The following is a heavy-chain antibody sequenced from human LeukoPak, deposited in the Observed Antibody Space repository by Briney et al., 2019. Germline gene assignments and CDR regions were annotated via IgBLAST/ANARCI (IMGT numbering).Heavy chain of an antibody. Sequence: PGGSLRLSCAASGFTFSSYWMHWVRQAPGKGLVWVSRINGDGSTTTYADSVKGRFTISRDNAKSTLYLQMNSLRAEDTAVYYCAREYGSGWYYFDYWGQGTLVTVSS. CDR1: GFTFSSYW. CDR2: INGDGSTT. CDR3: AREYGSGWYYFDY. J-gene: IGHJ4*02. D-gene: IGHD6-19*01. V-gene: IGHV3-74*01.